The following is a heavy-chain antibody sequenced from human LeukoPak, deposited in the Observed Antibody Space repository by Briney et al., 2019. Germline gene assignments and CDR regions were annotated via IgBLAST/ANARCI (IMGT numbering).Heavy chain of an antibody. CDR3: ARATRMPDFDC. CDR1: GGSISNYY. D-gene: IGHD2-2*01. V-gene: IGHV4-4*07. Sequence: PSETLSLTCAVSGGSISNYYWNWIRQPAGKGLEWIGRIYTSGSTYYNPSLKSRVTMSVDTSKNHFSLKLTSVTAADTAMYYCARATRMPDFDCWGQGTLVTVSS. J-gene: IGHJ4*02. CDR2: IYTSGST.